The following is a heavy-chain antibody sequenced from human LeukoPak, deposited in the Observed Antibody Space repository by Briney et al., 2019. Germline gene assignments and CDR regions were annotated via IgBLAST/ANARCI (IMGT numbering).Heavy chain of an antibody. CDR3: ARAVGYCSSTSCWPFDY. Sequence: ASVKISCKASGYTFTSYAMHWVRQAPGQRLEWMGWINAGNGSTKYSQKFQGRVTITRDTSASTAYMELSSLRSEDTAVYYCARAVGYCSSTSCWPFDYWGQGTLATVSS. V-gene: IGHV1-3*01. CDR1: GYTFTSYA. D-gene: IGHD2-2*01. J-gene: IGHJ4*02. CDR2: INAGNGST.